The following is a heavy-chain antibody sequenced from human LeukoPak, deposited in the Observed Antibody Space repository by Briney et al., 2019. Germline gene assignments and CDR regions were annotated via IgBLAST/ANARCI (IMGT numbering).Heavy chain of an antibody. CDR1: GFTFNSSP. J-gene: IGHJ6*02. Sequence: GGSLRLSCAASGFTFNSSPMSWVRQAPGKGLEWVSGIGAIISGTYYADSVKGRFTISRDNSKDTVFLQIDILRDEDTAIYYCAKVRTYFYHGLDVWGQGTTVIVSS. CDR2: IGAIISGT. D-gene: IGHD1-14*01. V-gene: IGHV3-23*01. CDR3: AKVRTYFYHGLDV.